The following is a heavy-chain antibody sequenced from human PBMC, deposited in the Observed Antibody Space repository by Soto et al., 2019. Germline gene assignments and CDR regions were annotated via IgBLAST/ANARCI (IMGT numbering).Heavy chain of an antibody. D-gene: IGHD3-22*01. J-gene: IGHJ5*02. CDR3: ARDTAFISSGLFNP. CDR1: GFTFSDYY. CDR2: ISDSATTM. V-gene: IGHV3-11*01. Sequence: PVGSLRLSCAASGFTFSDYYMSWIRQASGKGLEWISHISDSATTMYYADSVKGRFTISRDNARKSLFLHMNSLRAEDTAVYYCARDTAFISSGLFNPWGQGTLVTVSS.